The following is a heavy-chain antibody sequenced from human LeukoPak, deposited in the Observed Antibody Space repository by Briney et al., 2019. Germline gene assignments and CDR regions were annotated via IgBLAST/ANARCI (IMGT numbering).Heavy chain of an antibody. J-gene: IGHJ4*02. CDR3: ARDKGMIRGVITYFDH. CDR2: FSYDGTNK. Sequence: GGSLRLSCVASAFTFSTYTLYWVRQAPGRGLEWVAGFSYDGTNKNYADSVQGRFTISRDNSKNTLYLQMNSLRAGDTAVYYCARDKGMIRGVITYFDHWGQGTLVTVSS. CDR1: AFTFSTYT. D-gene: IGHD3-10*01. V-gene: IGHV3-30-3*01.